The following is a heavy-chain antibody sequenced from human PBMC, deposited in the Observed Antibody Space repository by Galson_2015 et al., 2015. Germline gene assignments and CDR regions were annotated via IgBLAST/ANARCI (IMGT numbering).Heavy chain of an antibody. V-gene: IGHV3-21*01. CDR1: GFTFSSYS. Sequence: SLRLSCAASGFTFSSYSMNWVRQAPGKGLEWVSSISSSSSYIYYADSVKGRFTISRDNAKNSLYLQMNSLRAEDTAVYYCARGVHCSGGSCRPFDYWGQGTLVTVSS. CDR2: ISSSSSYI. J-gene: IGHJ4*02. CDR3: ARGVHCSGGSCRPFDY. D-gene: IGHD2-15*01.